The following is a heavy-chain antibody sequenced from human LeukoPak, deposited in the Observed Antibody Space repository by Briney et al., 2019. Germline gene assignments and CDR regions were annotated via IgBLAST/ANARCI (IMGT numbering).Heavy chain of an antibody. J-gene: IGHJ4*02. CDR2: ISSRGGST. CDR3: ARDWGSGWYFDY. D-gene: IGHD6-19*01. V-gene: IGHV3-23*01. CDR1: GITFTTHA. Sequence: GGSLRLSCAASGITFTTHAMNWVRQAPGKGLEWVSVISSRGGSTYYADSVKGRFTISRDNSKNTLYLQMNSLRVEDTAVYYCARDWGSGWYFDYWGQGTLVTVSS.